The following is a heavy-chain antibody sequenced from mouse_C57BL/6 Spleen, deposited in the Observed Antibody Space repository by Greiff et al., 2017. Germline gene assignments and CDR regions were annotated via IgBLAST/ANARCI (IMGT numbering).Heavy chain of an antibody. D-gene: IGHD1-1*01. V-gene: IGHV5-6*01. Sequence: EVHLVESGGDLVKPGGSLKLSCAASGFTFSSYGMSWVRQTPDKRLEWVATISSGGSYTYYPDSVKGRFTISIDNAKNHLYLQMSSLKSEDTSMYYCARPVITTVGDYAMDYWGQGTSVTVSS. CDR1: GFTFSSYG. CDR3: ARPVITTVGDYAMDY. J-gene: IGHJ4*01. CDR2: ISSGGSYT.